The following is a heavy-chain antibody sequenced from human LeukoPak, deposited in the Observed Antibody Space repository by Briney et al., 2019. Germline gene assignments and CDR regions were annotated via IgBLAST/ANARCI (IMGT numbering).Heavy chain of an antibody. CDR2: ISTDGNTT. D-gene: IGHD6-13*01. J-gene: IGHJ4*02. CDR1: GFTFSNYW. V-gene: IGHV3-74*01. CDR3: AREAAGPMDY. Sequence: PGGSLRLSCAASGFTFSNYWMHWVRQGSGKGLVWVSRISTDGNTTNYADSVKGRFTISRDNAKNSLYLQMNSLRAEDTAVYYCAREAAGPMDYWGQGTLLTVSS.